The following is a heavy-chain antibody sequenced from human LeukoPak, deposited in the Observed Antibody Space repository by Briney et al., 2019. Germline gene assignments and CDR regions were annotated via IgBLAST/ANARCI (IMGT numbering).Heavy chain of an antibody. CDR1: GFTFRTYR. V-gene: IGHV3-48*02. CDR3: ARGVDY. CDR2: ISPGSTTI. J-gene: IGHJ4*02. Sequence: GGSLRLSCEASGFTFRTYRMNWVRQAPGKGLEWVSYISPGSTTIYYADSVKGRFTISRDNAKNSLYLQMNSLRDEDTAVYSCARGVDYWGQGTLVTVSS.